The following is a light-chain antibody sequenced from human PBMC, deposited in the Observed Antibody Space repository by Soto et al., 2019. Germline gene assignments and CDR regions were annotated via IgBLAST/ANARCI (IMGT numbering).Light chain of an antibody. CDR3: SSYGSTSTRYV. CDR1: SSDVGGYNY. Sequence: QSVLTQPASVSGSPGQSITISCTGTSSDVGGYNYVSWYQQHPGKAPKLMIYEVSNRPSGASNRFSGSKSGNTASLTISGLQAEDEADYFCSSYGSTSTRYVFGTGTKLTVL. J-gene: IGLJ1*01. CDR2: EVS. V-gene: IGLV2-14*01.